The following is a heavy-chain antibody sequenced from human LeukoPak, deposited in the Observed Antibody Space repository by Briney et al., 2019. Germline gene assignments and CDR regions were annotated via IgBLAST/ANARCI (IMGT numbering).Heavy chain of an antibody. J-gene: IGHJ4*02. V-gene: IGHV4-61*08. CDR3: ARDGVWWSRSFDY. D-gene: IGHD1-26*01. CDR2: TSNSGCT. CDR1: GGSVNSAGHP. Sequence: NPSETLSLTCAVSGGSVNSAGHPWGWIRQPPGRGLEWIGYTSNSGCTNCNPSLKSRVTISVDTSKNQFSLRLSSVTAADTAVYYCARDGVWWSRSFDYWGQGTLVTVSS.